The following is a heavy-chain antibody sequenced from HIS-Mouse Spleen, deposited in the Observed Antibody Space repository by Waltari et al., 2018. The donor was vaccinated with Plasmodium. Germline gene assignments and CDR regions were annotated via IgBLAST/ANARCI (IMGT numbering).Heavy chain of an antibody. Sequence: QLQLQESGPGLVKPSETLSLTCTVSGGSISSSSYYWGWIRQPPGKGLEWIGSIYYCGSTYYNPSLKSRVTISVDTSKNQFSLKLSSVTAADTAVYYCARGRIQLWYFDYWGQGTLVTVSS. D-gene: IGHD5-18*01. CDR3: ARGRIQLWYFDY. CDR2: IYYCGST. J-gene: IGHJ4*02. CDR1: GGSISSSSYY. V-gene: IGHV4-39*07.